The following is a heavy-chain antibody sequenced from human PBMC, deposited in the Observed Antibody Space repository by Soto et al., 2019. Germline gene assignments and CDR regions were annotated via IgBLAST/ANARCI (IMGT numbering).Heavy chain of an antibody. D-gene: IGHD2-2*01. V-gene: IGHV4-39*01. CDR1: SGSISSSSNH. Sequence: SETLSLTCTVSSGSISSSSNHWGWIRQPPGKGLEWIGNINYSGSTYYNPSLQSRLTISVDTSNNQFSLKLSSVTAADTAVYYCAKLAGYCSGNSCYGHYDMDVWGQGTTVTV. J-gene: IGHJ6*02. CDR3: AKLAGYCSGNSCYGHYDMDV. CDR2: INYSGST.